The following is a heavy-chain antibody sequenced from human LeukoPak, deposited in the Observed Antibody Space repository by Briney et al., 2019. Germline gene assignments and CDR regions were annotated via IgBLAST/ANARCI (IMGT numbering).Heavy chain of an antibody. J-gene: IGHJ4*02. V-gene: IGHV4-59*08. Sequence: LRLSCAASGFTFSRDGIHWIRQPPGKGLEWIGYIYYSGSTNYNPSLKSRVTISVDTSKNQFSLKLSSVTAADTAVYYCASLSGSDQDWGQGTLVTVSS. CDR2: IYYSGST. D-gene: IGHD1-26*01. CDR3: ASLSGSDQD. CDR1: GFTFSRDG.